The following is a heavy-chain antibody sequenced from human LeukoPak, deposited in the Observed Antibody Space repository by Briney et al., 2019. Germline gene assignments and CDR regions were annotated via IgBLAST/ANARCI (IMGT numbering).Heavy chain of an antibody. J-gene: IGHJ4*02. CDR1: GGSISSGSYY. V-gene: IGHV4-61*02. Sequence: SETLSLTCTVSGGSISSGSYYWSWIRQPAGKGLEWIGRIYTSGSTNYNPSLKSRVTISVDTSKNQFSLKLSSVTAADTAVYYCAREAGPARYSSSHPLGYWGQGTLVTVSS. D-gene: IGHD6-13*01. CDR2: IYTSGST. CDR3: AREAGPARYSSSHPLGY.